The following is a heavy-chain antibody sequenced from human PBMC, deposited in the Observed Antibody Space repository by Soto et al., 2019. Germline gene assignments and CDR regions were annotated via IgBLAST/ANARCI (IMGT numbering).Heavy chain of an antibody. V-gene: IGHV1-3*01. J-gene: IGHJ4*02. D-gene: IGHD3-10*01. CDR1: GYTFTSYA. CDR3: ARDLGFGLSDY. Sequence: QGQLVQSGAEVKKPGASVKVSCKASGYTFTSYAMHWVRQAPGQRLEWMGWINAGNGNTKYSQKFQGRVTITRDTSASTAYMEVSGLRSEDTAVYSCARDLGFGLSDYWGQGTLVTVSS. CDR2: INAGNGNT.